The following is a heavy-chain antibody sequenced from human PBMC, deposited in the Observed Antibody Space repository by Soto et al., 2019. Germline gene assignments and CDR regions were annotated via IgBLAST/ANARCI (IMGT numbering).Heavy chain of an antibody. CDR1: GYTFIDYF. Sequence: RASVKVSCKASGYTFIDYFIQWVRQAPGQGLEWMGWINPSGGETTYAQKFQGRVTMTRDTSISTAYMDLITLRSDDTAIYYCVRGLKWTELDYWGQGTPVTVSS. V-gene: IGHV1-2*02. CDR3: VRGLKWTELDY. J-gene: IGHJ4*02. CDR2: INPSGGET. D-gene: IGHD2-15*01.